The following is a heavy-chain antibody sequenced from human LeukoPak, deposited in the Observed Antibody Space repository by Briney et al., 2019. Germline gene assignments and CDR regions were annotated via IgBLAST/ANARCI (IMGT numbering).Heavy chain of an antibody. CDR3: ARGYCSNGVCPIADY. CDR2: IYYSGST. V-gene: IGHV4-59*08. CDR1: GGSISSYY. J-gene: IGHJ4*02. D-gene: IGHD2-8*01. Sequence: PSETLSLTCTVSGGSISSYYWSWIRQPPGKGLEWIGYIYYSGSTDYSPSLKSRVTISVDTSKNQFSLKLSSVTAADTAVYYCARGYCSNGVCPIADYWGQGTLVTVSS.